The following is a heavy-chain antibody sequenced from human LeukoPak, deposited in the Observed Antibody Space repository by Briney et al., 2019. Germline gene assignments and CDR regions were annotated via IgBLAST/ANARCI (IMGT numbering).Heavy chain of an antibody. V-gene: IGHV3-23*01. D-gene: IGHD3-10*01. CDR2: ISGSGGST. J-gene: IGHJ4*02. Sequence: QSGGSLRLSCAASGFTFSSYAMSWVRQAPGKGLEWASAISGSGGSTYYADSVKGRFTISRDNSKNTLYLQMNSLRAEDTAVYYCANVRYYGSPGDYWGQGTLVTVSS. CDR1: GFTFSSYA. CDR3: ANVRYYGSPGDY.